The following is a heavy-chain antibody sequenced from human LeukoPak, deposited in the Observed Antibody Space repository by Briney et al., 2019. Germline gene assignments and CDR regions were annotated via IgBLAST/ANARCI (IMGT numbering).Heavy chain of an antibody. Sequence: PGGSLRLSCAASGFTFSSYDMHWVRQATGKGLEWVSAIGTAGDTYYPGSVKGRFTISRENAKNSLYLQMNSLRAGDTAVYYCARKVVAHDAFDIWGQGTMVTVSS. CDR2: IGTAGDT. J-gene: IGHJ3*02. CDR1: GFTFSSYD. V-gene: IGHV3-13*01. CDR3: ARKVVAHDAFDI. D-gene: IGHD3-22*01.